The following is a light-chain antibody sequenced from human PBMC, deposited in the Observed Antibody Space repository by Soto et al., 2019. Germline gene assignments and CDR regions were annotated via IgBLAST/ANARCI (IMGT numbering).Light chain of an antibody. CDR3: QQYNNWPLT. CDR2: GAS. J-gene: IGKJ5*01. CDR1: QIVAND. V-gene: IGKV3-15*01. Sequence: EIMMTQSPATLSVSTGERATLSCRASQIVANDLAWYQHKPGQAPRLLTHGASTRATGIPARFSGVGSGTEFTLTISSLQSEDFAVYYCQQYNNWPLTFGQGTRLAIK.